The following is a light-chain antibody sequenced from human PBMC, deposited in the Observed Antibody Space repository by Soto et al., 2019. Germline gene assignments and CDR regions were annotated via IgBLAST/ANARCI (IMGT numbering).Light chain of an antibody. CDR1: QSVSIH. CDR2: DTS. J-gene: IGKJ5*01. V-gene: IGKV3-15*01. CDR3: QQYSNWPPIT. Sequence: ETVMTQSPGTLSVSLCERATLSSSASQSVSIHLAWYQQKPGQAPRLLIYDTSTRATGIPARFSGSGSGTEFTLTISSLQSEDFAVYYCQQYSNWPPITFGQGTRLEIK.